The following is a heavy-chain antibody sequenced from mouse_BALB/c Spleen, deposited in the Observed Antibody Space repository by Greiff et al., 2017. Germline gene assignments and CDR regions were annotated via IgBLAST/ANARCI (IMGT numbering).Heavy chain of an antibody. CDR2: IRSKSNNYAT. CDR3: VREFNWDRGYFDY. Sequence: EVQGVESGGGLVQPKGSLKLSCAASGFTFNTYAMNWVRQAPGKGLEWVARIRSKSNNYATYYADSVKDRFTISRDDSQSMLYLQMNNLKTEDTAMYYCVREFNWDRGYFDYWGQGTTLTVSS. V-gene: IGHV10-1*02. D-gene: IGHD4-1*02. J-gene: IGHJ2*01. CDR1: GFTFNTYA.